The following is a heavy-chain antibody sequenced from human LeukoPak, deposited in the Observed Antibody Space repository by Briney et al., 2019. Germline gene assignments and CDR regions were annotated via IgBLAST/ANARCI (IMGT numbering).Heavy chain of an antibody. D-gene: IGHD3-22*01. Sequence: GASLQISSKGSGYSFTSYWIGWGRQMPGKGLEWMGIIYPGDSDTRYSPSFQGQVTISADKSISTAYLQWSSLKASDTAMYYCARSRDSFYYFDYWGQGTLVTVSS. CDR3: ARSRDSFYYFDY. J-gene: IGHJ4*02. V-gene: IGHV5-51*01. CDR1: GYSFTSYW. CDR2: IYPGDSDT.